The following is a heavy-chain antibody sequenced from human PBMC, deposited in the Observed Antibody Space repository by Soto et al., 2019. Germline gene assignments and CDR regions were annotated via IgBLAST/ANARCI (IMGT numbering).Heavy chain of an antibody. J-gene: IGHJ4*02. CDR3: ARGKRASGYYRDDY. D-gene: IGHD5-12*01. CDR1: GDSMNNYY. CDR2: IYSSGGT. V-gene: IGHV4-59*01. Sequence: QVQLQESGPGLVKPSETLSLTCTVSGDSMNNYYWTWIRQPPGKGLEWIGYIYSSGGTIYSPSPRGRLTISIDTSESQFSLKLTSVTAADTAVYYCARGKRASGYYRDDYLGQGTLVTVSS.